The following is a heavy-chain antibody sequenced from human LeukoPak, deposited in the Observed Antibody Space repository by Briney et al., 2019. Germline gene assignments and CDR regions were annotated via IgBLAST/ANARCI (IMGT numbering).Heavy chain of an antibody. CDR2: ISAYNGNT. J-gene: IGHJ6*02. D-gene: IGHD3-22*01. Sequence: ASVKVSCKASGYTFTSYGISWVRQAPGQGLEWMGWISAYNGNTNYAQKLQGRVTMTTDTSTSTAYMELRSLRSDDTAVYYCARGYYDRGSYYYYYGMDVWGQGTTVTVSS. CDR1: GYTFTSYG. CDR3: ARGYYDRGSYYYYYGMDV. V-gene: IGHV1-18*01.